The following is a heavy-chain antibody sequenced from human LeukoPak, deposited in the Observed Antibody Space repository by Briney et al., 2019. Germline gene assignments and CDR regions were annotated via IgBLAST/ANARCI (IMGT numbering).Heavy chain of an antibody. CDR1: GDSINSTGYF. CDR3: ARRRSWPEFDY. J-gene: IGHJ4*02. CDR2: IYYTGDT. V-gene: IGHV4-39*01. D-gene: IGHD1-26*01. Sequence: SETLSLTCSVSGDSINSTGYFWGWIRQPPGKGLEWIGAIYYTGDTYYNPSLRSRVNMAVDTSENQFSLKLRSVTAADTAVYYCARRRSWPEFDYWGQGILVTVSS.